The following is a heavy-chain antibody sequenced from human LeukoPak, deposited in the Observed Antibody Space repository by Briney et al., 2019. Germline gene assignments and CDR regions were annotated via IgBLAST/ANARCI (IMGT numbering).Heavy chain of an antibody. CDR3: ARIRDDYYLDV. D-gene: IGHD2-21*02. V-gene: IGHV4-59*01. CDR1: SEFMTAYK. CDR2: VYYSGST. Sequence: PSETLSLTCTVSSEFMTAYKWTWIRQSPGRGLELIGYVYYSGSTVYNPSLSSRVTISMDMSKKQFSPNLRSVTAADTAVYYCARIRDDYYLDVWGKGTTVSVSS. J-gene: IGHJ6*03.